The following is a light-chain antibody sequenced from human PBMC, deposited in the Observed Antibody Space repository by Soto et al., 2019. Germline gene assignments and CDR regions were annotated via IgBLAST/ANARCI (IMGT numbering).Light chain of an antibody. V-gene: IGLV2-14*01. Sequence: QSVLTQPASVSGSPGQSITISCTGTSSDVGGYTFVSWYQQHPGKAPKLMIYEVSNRPSGVSNRFSGSKSGNTASLTISGLQAEDEADYYCTLYTSNTSPYIFGTSTKVTVL. CDR1: SSDVGGYTF. J-gene: IGLJ1*01. CDR2: EVS. CDR3: TLYTSNTSPYI.